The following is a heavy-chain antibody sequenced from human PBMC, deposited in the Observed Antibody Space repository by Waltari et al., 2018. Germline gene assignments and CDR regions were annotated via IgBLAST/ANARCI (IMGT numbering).Heavy chain of an antibody. D-gene: IGHD2-15*01. V-gene: IGHV1-18*01. CDR2: ISAYNGNI. Sequence: QVQLVQSGAEVKKPGASLKVSCKTSGYTFTSYGISWVRQAPGQGLEWMGWISAYNGNINYAQKFQGRVTMTADTSTSTAYMELRSLRSDDTAVHYCARDRGGYCSGGSCAAFDPWGQGTLVTVSS. J-gene: IGHJ5*02. CDR3: ARDRGGYCSGGSCAAFDP. CDR1: GYTFTSYG.